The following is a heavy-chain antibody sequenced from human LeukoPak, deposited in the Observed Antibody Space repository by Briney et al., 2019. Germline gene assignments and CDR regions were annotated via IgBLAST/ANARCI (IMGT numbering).Heavy chain of an antibody. CDR1: GFTFDSYA. J-gene: IGHJ6*02. CDR3: ARGAPGGVALRLNYYYYGMDV. Sequence: GGSLRLSCAASGFTFDSYAMTWVRQAPGKGLEWVSAISGSGGSTFYADSVKGRFTISRDNSKNTLYLQMNSLRTEDTAIYYCARGAPGGVALRLNYYYYGMDVWGQGTTVTVSS. D-gene: IGHD5-12*01. CDR2: ISGSGGST. V-gene: IGHV3-23*01.